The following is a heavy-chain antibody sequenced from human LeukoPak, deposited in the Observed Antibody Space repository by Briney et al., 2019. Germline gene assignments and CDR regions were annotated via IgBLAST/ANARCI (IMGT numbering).Heavy chain of an antibody. D-gene: IGHD3-9*01. Sequence: SETLSLTCGVYGATFSAYYWTWIRQPPGKGLEWIGEINHSGSTSYNPSLSSRVTISGDKSKHQFSLKLTSMTAADTGVYYCAIADYDISTGFQKMLDYWGQGSLVVVSS. CDR1: GATFSAYY. CDR2: INHSGST. V-gene: IGHV4-34*08. J-gene: IGHJ4*02. CDR3: AIADYDISTGFQKMLDY.